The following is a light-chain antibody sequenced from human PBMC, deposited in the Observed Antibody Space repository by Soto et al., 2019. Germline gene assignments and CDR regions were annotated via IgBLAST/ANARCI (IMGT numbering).Light chain of an antibody. Sequence: QSALTQPPSASGAPGQRVTISCSGSSSNIGTTTVNWYQHVPGTAPKLLIYNINQRPSGVPDRFSGSRSGTSASLVISGLQSEDEADYYCSSWDDSLNGVVFGRGTKLTVL. J-gene: IGLJ2*01. CDR2: NIN. CDR1: SSNIGTTT. V-gene: IGLV1-44*01. CDR3: SSWDDSLNGVV.